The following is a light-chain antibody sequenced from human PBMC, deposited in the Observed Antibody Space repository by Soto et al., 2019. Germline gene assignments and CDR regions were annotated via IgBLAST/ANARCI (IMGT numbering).Light chain of an antibody. CDR3: QVRSDWPPFKYT. CDR2: ETS. Sequence: EIVLSQSPATLSLSAGERVTLSCRSSQSVDTMVAWYLQQVGRTPRLLIYETSSRATGVPARFSGSGSGTDFTLTISRLEPEDFAIYFCQVRSDWPPFKYTFGQGTKLEVK. CDR1: QSVDTM. V-gene: IGKV3-11*01. J-gene: IGKJ2*01.